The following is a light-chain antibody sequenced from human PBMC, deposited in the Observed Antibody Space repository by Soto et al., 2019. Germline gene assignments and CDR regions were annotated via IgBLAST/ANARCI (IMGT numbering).Light chain of an antibody. J-gene: IGLJ1*01. V-gene: IGLV2-11*01. CDR1: SSYVGGYNY. CDR3: CSYAGSYV. Sequence: QSALTQPRSVSGSPGQSVTISCTGTSSYVGGYNYVPWYQQHPGKAPKLIIYDVSQRPSGVPERFSGSTSGNAASLTISGLLTEDEADYFCCSYAGSYVFGTGTKVTVL. CDR2: DVS.